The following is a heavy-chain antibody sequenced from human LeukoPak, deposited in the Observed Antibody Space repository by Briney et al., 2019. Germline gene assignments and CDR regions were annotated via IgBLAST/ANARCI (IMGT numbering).Heavy chain of an antibody. CDR2: IIPIFGIA. Sequence: GASVKVSCKASGGTFSSYAISWVRQAPGQGLEWMGRIIPIFGIANYAQKFQGRVTITADKTTSTAYMKLSSLRAEDTAVYYCARDQAGYNYDVYFEYWGQGTLVTVSS. CDR1: GGTFSSYA. CDR3: ARDQAGYNYDVYFEY. D-gene: IGHD5-24*01. V-gene: IGHV1-69*04. J-gene: IGHJ4*02.